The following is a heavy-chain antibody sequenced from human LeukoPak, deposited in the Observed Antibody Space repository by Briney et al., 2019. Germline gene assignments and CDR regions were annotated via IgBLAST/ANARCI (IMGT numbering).Heavy chain of an antibody. D-gene: IGHD5-24*01. Sequence: ASVKVSCKASGYTFTSYYMHWVRQAPGQGLEWMGIINPSGGSTSYAQKFQGRVTMTRDTSTSTVYMELSSLRSEDTAVYYCARRSPNGYNYYYYYGMDVWGQGTTVTVSS. CDR2: INPSGGST. J-gene: IGHJ6*02. CDR1: GYTFTSYY. CDR3: ARRSPNGYNYYYYYGMDV. V-gene: IGHV1-46*01.